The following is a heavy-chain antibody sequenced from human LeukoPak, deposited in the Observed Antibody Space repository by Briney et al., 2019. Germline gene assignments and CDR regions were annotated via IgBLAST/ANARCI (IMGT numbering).Heavy chain of an antibody. D-gene: IGHD1/OR15-1a*01. CDR1: GGSISSGDYY. J-gene: IGHJ3*02. V-gene: IGHV4-30-4*08. CDR2: IYYSGST. Sequence: SETLSLTCTVSGGSISSGDYYWSWIRQPPGKVLEWIGYIYYSGSTYYNPSLKSRVTISVDTSKNQFSLKLSFVTAADTAVYYSARQLEQVDCDIWDQGTVVTVSS. CDR3: ARQLEQVDCDI.